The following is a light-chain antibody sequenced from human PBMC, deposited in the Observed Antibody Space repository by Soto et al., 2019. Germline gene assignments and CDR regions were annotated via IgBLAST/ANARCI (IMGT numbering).Light chain of an antibody. Sequence: EIVLTQSPGTLSLSPGERATLSCTASQSVTSSYLAWYQQKPGQAPRLLIYGASRRATGIPDRFSGGGSGTDFTLTISRLEPEDFAVYYCQQYDSFIFTFGPGTKVDIK. J-gene: IGKJ3*01. V-gene: IGKV3-20*01. CDR1: QSVTSSY. CDR2: GAS. CDR3: QQYDSFIFT.